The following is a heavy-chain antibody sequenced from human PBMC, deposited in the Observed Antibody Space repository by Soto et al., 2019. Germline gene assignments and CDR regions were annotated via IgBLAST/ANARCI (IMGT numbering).Heavy chain of an antibody. D-gene: IGHD3-10*01. CDR1: GGTVSSYA. CDR3: ARSGGRPGDYYYGMDV. V-gene: IGHV1-69*12. J-gene: IGHJ6*02. CDR2: IIPIFGTA. Sequence: QVQLVQSGAEVKKPGSSVKVSCKASGGTVSSYAISWVRQAPGQGLEWMGGIIPIFGTADYAQKFQGRVTLTADESTNTAYMEPSRLRSEGTAVYYRARSGGRPGDYYYGMDVWGQGATVTVSS.